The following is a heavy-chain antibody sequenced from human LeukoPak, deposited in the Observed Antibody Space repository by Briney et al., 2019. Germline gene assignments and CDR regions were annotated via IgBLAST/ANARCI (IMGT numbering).Heavy chain of an antibody. CDR1: GFTFSSRDW. CDR3: ARADWDTAMIDY. D-gene: IGHD5-18*01. Sequence: GGSLRLSCVASGFTFSSRDWMTWVRQAPGKGLEWVANIKQDGSEKNYVDSVKGRFTISRDNAKNSVDLQMNSLRVEDTAVYYCARADWDTAMIDYWGQGTLVTVSS. J-gene: IGHJ4*02. CDR2: IKQDGSEK. V-gene: IGHV3-7*01.